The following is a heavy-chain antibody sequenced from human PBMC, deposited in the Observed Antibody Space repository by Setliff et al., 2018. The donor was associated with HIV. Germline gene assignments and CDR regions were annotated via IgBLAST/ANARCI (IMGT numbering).Heavy chain of an antibody. J-gene: IGHJ6*03. V-gene: IGHV3-48*01. D-gene: IGHD2-15*01. Sequence: PGGSLRLSCAASGFTFSSYSMNWVRQAPGKGLEWVSYISSNSYNRYYADSVKGRFTISRDNAKNSLNLQMNSLRAEDTAVYYCARDGGGDYYYYYMDVWGKGTTVTVSS. CDR1: GFTFSSYS. CDR3: ARDGGGDYYYYYMDV. CDR2: ISSNSYNR.